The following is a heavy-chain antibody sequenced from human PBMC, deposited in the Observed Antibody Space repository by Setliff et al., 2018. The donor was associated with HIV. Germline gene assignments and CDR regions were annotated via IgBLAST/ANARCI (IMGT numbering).Heavy chain of an antibody. CDR1: GASVTNVLYY. CDR3: AREREAWSAYDS. D-gene: IGHD3-3*01. J-gene: IGHJ5*02. Sequence: TLSLTCTVSGASVTNVLYYWSWLRQPAGKGLEWIGHIYTSGNSRYTNYNSSLESRVATSLDTSSNQFSLKLSSVTAADTAVYHCAREREAWSAYDSWGQGTLVTVSS. V-gene: IGHV4-61*09. CDR2: IYTSGNSRYT.